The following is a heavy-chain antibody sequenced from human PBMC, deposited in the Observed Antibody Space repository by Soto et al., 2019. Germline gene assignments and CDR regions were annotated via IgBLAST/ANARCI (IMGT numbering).Heavy chain of an antibody. Sequence: EVQLLESGGGLVQPGGSLRLSCAASGFTFSSYAMSWVRQAPGKGLEWVSAISGSGGSTYYADSGRGRFTIVRDNSKKTLYLQMNSLRAADTAVYYCGKGRLLGVAGGGRGAFDFWGQGTMVTVSS. D-gene: IGHD6-19*01. CDR3: GKGRLLGVAGGGRGAFDF. CDR1: GFTFSSYA. V-gene: IGHV3-23*01. J-gene: IGHJ3*01. CDR2: ISGSGGST.